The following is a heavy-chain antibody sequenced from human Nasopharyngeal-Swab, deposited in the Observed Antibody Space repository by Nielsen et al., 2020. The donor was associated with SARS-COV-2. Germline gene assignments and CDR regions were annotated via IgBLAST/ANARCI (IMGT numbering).Heavy chain of an antibody. CDR3: ARGFDY. CDR1: GGSISTSSYY. CDR2: IYYSGST. J-gene: IGHJ4*02. Sequence: SETLSLTCTVSGGSISTSSYYWSWIRQPPGKGLEWIGYIYYSGSTNYNPSLKSRVTISVNTSKNQFSLKLSSVTAADTAVYYCARGFDYWGQGTLVTVSS. V-gene: IGHV4-61*01.